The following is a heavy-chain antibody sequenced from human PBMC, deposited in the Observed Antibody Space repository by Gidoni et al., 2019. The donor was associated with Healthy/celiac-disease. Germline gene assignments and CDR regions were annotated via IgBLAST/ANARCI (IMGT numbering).Heavy chain of an antibody. CDR3: ARQEMATIGLLDY. CDR2: PYYRSKWYN. D-gene: IGHD5-12*01. Sequence: QVQLQQSGPALVKPSQTLSLTCAIYVDSVSSNSAAWNCIRQSPSRGLEWLGRPYYRSKWYNDYAVSVKSRITINPDTSKNQFSLQLNSVTPEDTAVYYCARQEMATIGLLDYWGQGTLVTVSS. J-gene: IGHJ4*02. CDR1: VDSVSSNSAA. V-gene: IGHV6-1*01.